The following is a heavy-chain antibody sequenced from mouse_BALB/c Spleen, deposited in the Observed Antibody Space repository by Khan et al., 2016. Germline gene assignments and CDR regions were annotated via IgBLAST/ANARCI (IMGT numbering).Heavy chain of an antibody. D-gene: IGHD2-14*01. CDR1: GFTFSSYT. CDR2: ISNGGGIT. V-gene: IGHV5-12-2*01. CDR3: ARRCFYRYLENAIDY. Sequence: EVELVESGGGLVQPGGSLKLSCAASGFTFSSYTMSWVRQTPEKRLEWVAYISNGGGITYYPDTVKGRFTISRDNAKNTLYLQMSSLKSEDTAIYYCARRCFYRYLENAIDYWGQGSSVTVSS. J-gene: IGHJ4*01.